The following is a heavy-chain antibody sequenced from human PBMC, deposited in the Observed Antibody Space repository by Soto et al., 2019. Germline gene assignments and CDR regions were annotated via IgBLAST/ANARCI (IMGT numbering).Heavy chain of an antibody. D-gene: IGHD3-10*01. CDR3: VRDSGWPILNFDS. CDR1: GFDFRSYG. CDR2: ASYDGSET. Sequence: GGSLRLSCAASGFDFRSYGIHWVRQAPGRGLEWVAAASYDGSETYYADSAKGRFTVSKEISKDTVFLQMNALRHEDTALYFCVRDSGWPILNFDSWGQGTLVTVSS. V-gene: IGHV3-30*03. J-gene: IGHJ4*02.